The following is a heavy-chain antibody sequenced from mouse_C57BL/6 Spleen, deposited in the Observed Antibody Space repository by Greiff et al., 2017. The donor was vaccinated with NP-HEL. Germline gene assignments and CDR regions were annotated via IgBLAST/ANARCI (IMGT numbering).Heavy chain of an antibody. CDR1: GYTFTSYW. CDR3: ARMGEDYYAMDY. CDR2: IHPNSGST. Sequence: QVQLQQSGAELVKPGASVKLSCKASGYTFTSYWMHWVKQRPGQGLEWIGMIHPNSGSTNYNEKFKSKATLTVDKSSSTAYMQLSSLTSEDSAVYYCARMGEDYYAMDYWGQGTSVTVSS. V-gene: IGHV1-64*01. D-gene: IGHD4-1*01. J-gene: IGHJ4*01.